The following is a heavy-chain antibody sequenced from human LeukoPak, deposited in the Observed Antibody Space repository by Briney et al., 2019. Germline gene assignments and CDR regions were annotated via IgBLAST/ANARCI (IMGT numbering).Heavy chain of an antibody. J-gene: IGHJ3*02. Sequence: GGSLTLSCAASGFIFSDHYMSWIRQAPGKGLEWVSYISSRGSTIYYADSVKGRFTISRDNAKNSLYLQLISLRAEDTAVYYCASRGTYDFSDFPPDAFDIWGQGTMVTVSS. CDR2: ISSRGSTI. D-gene: IGHD3-3*01. CDR1: GFIFSDHY. CDR3: ASRGTYDFSDFPPDAFDI. V-gene: IGHV3-11*01.